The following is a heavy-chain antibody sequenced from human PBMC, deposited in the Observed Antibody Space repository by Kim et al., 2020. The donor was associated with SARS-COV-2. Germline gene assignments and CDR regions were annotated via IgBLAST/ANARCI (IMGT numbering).Heavy chain of an antibody. CDR1: KLTLSSYW. V-gene: IGHV3-7*01. D-gene: IGHD4-17*01. CDR2: IKPDGRDK. CDR3: ATDSRSAVTPP. J-gene: IGHJ4*02. Sequence: GGSLRLSCAASKLTLSSYWMNWVRQAPGKGLEWVAMIKPDGRDKFYVDSVEGRFTISRDNAKNSLYLQMNSLRVEDTAIYYCATDSRSAVTPPWGQGTL.